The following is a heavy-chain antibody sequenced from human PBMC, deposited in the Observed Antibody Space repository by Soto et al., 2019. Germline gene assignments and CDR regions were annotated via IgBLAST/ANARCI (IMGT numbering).Heavy chain of an antibody. Sequence: SETLSLTCAVYGGSFSGYYWSWIRQPPGKGLEWIGEINHSGSTNYNPSLKSRVTISVDTSKNQFSLRLSSVTAADTAVYYCARGPGDDIVVVVVNYFDYWGQGTLVTVSS. V-gene: IGHV4-34*01. CDR1: GGSFSGYY. CDR2: INHSGST. D-gene: IGHD2-15*01. CDR3: ARGPGDDIVVVVVNYFDY. J-gene: IGHJ4*02.